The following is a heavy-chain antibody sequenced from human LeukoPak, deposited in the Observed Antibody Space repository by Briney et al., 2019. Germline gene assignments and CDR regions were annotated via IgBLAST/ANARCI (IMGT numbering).Heavy chain of an antibody. CDR1: GFTLSIYC. J-gene: IGHJ4*02. CDR3: ARVVVAASFDY. V-gene: IGHV3-74*01. Sequence: GGSLRLSCAASGFTLSIYCVQWVRQAPGKGRVWGSRMNREGSRTIYADSAKGRFTLSRDNAKNTLYLQMNSLRAEDTAVYYCARVVVAASFDYWGQGNLVTVSS. D-gene: IGHD2-15*01. CDR2: MNREGSRT.